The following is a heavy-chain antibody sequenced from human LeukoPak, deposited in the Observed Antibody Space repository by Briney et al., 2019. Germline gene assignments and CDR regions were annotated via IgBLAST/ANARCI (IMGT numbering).Heavy chain of an antibody. Sequence: SETLSLTCSVFGGSISSSSFYWGWIRQPPGKGLEWIGSISYTGSTYYNPSLKSRVTISVDTSENQFSLKLNSVTAADTAVYYCARRAVFWSYFDYWGQGILVTVSS. J-gene: IGHJ4*02. CDR2: ISYTGST. CDR1: GGSISSSSFY. D-gene: IGHD2-8*02. CDR3: ARRAVFWSYFDY. V-gene: IGHV4-39*01.